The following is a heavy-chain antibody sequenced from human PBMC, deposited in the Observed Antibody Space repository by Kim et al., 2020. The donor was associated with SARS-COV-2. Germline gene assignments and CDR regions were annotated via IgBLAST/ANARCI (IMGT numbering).Heavy chain of an antibody. CDR1: GGSISSYY. D-gene: IGHD6-19*01. J-gene: IGHJ4*02. V-gene: IGHV4-59*01. Sequence: SETLSLTCTVSGGSISSYYWSWIRQPPGKGLEWIGYIYYSGSTNYNPSLKSRVTISVDTSKNQFSLKLSSVTAADTAVYYCARDDAAVAGTGFDYWGQGTLVTVSS. CDR3: ARDDAAVAGTGFDY. CDR2: IYYSGST.